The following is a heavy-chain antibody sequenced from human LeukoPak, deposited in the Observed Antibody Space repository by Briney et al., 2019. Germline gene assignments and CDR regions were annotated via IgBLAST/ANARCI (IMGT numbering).Heavy chain of an antibody. J-gene: IGHJ5*02. D-gene: IGHD2-2*01. CDR3: ARHSVVPAAIWFDP. V-gene: IGHV4-39*01. Sequence: SETLSLTCTVSSGSISSSSYYWGWIRQPPGKGLEWIGSIYYSGSTYYNPSLKSRVTISVDTSKNQFSLKLGSVTAADTAVYYCARHSVVPAAIWFDPWGQGTLVSVSS. CDR1: SGSISSSSYY. CDR2: IYYSGST.